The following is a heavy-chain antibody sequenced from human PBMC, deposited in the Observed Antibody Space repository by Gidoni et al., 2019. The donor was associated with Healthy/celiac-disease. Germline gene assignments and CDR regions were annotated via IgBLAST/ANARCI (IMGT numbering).Heavy chain of an antibody. Sequence: QVQLVESGGGLVKPGGSLRRHCAASGFTFSDAYMSWIRQAPGKGLEWFSYISSSGSTIYYADSVKGRFTISRDNAKNSLYLQMNSLRAEDTAVYYCARDRITMVRGVNGMDVWGQGTTVTVSS. CDR1: GFTFSDAY. V-gene: IGHV3-11*01. CDR3: ARDRITMVRGVNGMDV. J-gene: IGHJ6*02. CDR2: ISSSGSTI. D-gene: IGHD3-10*01.